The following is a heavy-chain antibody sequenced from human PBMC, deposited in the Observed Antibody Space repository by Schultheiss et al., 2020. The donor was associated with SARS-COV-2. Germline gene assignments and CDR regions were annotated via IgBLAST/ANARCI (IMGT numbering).Heavy chain of an antibody. CDR3: ARDSSTVTTEAAFDI. J-gene: IGHJ3*02. Sequence: SETLSLTCTVSGGSVSSGSYYWSWIRQPAGKGLEWIGRIYTSGSTYYNPSLKSRVTISVDTSKNQFSLKLSSVTAADTAVYYCARDSSTVTTEAAFDIWGQGTMVTVSS. V-gene: IGHV4-61*02. D-gene: IGHD4-17*01. CDR1: GGSVSSGSYY. CDR2: IYTSGST.